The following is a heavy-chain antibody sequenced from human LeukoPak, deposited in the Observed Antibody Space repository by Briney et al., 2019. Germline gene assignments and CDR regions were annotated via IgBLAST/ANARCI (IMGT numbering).Heavy chain of an antibody. CDR1: GFTFSSYG. V-gene: IGHV3-30*02. Sequence: PGGSLRLSCAASGFTFSSYGMHWARQAPGKGLEWVAFIRYDGSNKYYADSVKGRFTISRDNSKNTLYLQMNSLRAEDTAVYYCAKARNVFSTIAAAGDYWGQGTLVTVSS. D-gene: IGHD6-13*01. CDR2: IRYDGSNK. J-gene: IGHJ4*02. CDR3: AKARNVFSTIAAAGDY.